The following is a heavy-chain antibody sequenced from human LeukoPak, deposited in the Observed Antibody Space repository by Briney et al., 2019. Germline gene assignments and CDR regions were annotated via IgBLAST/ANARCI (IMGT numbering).Heavy chain of an antibody. CDR2: ISGSGSST. J-gene: IGHJ4*02. CDR3: AKVASGGALHIVVGGAIDY. V-gene: IGHV3-23*01. Sequence: PGGSLRLSCAASGFTFSGYDMSWVRQAPGKGLEWVSAISGSGSSTYYADSVKGGFTISRDNSKNTLYLQMNSLRAEDTAVYYCAKVASGGALHIVVGGAIDYWGQGTLVTVSS. D-gene: IGHD2-2*01. CDR1: GFTFSGYD.